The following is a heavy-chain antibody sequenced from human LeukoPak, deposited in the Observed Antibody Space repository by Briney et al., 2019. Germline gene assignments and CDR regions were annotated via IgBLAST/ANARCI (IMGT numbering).Heavy chain of an antibody. CDR3: AKRTTPNSGSYYNWFDP. D-gene: IGHD1-26*01. J-gene: IGHJ5*02. CDR1: GFTFSSYA. CDR2: ISGSGGST. V-gene: IGHV3-23*01. Sequence: GGSLRLSCAASGFTFSSYAMSWVRQAPGKGLEWVSAISGSGGSTYYTDSVKGRFTISRDNSKNTLYLQMNSLRAEDTAVYYCAKRTTPNSGSYYNWFDPWGQGTLVTVSS.